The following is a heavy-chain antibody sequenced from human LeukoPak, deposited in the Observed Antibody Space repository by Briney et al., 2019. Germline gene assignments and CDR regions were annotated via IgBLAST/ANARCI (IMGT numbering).Heavy chain of an antibody. Sequence: GGSLRLSCAASGFTFSSYGMHWVRQAPGKGLEWVAVIWYDGNNKYYADSVKGRFTISRDNSKNTLYLQMNSLRAEDTAVYYCARDYCDANLWFDYGGQGTLVTVSS. CDR3: ARDYCDANLWFDY. V-gene: IGHV3-33*08. CDR1: GFTFSSYG. D-gene: IGHD4-17*01. CDR2: IWYDGNNK. J-gene: IGHJ4*02.